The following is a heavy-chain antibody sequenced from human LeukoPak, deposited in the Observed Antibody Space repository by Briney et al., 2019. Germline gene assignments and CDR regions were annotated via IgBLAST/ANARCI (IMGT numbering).Heavy chain of an antibody. D-gene: IGHD2-21*02. CDR1: GFTFSSYE. CDR3: ASYCGGDCYSSETLDY. J-gene: IGHJ4*02. Sequence: PGGSLRLSCAASGFTFSSYEMNWVRQAPGKGLEWVSYISSSGSTIYYADSVKGRFTISRDNAKNSLYLQMNSLRAEDTAVYYCASYCGGDCYSSETLDYWAREPWSPSPQ. CDR2: ISSSGSTI. V-gene: IGHV3-48*03.